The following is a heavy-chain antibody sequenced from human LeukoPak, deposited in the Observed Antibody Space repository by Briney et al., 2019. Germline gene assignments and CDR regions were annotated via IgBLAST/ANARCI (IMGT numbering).Heavy chain of an antibody. J-gene: IGHJ4*02. CDR3: ARPHYDILTGYMYYFDY. CDR1: GFTFSSYA. CDR2: ITGSGAST. V-gene: IGHV3-23*01. D-gene: IGHD3-9*01. Sequence: GGSLRLSCAASGFTFSSYAMTWVRQAPGKGLEWVSHITGSGASTYYADFVKGRFTISRDNSNNSLYLQMNSLRADDTAVYYCARPHYDILTGYMYYFDYWGQGTLVTVSS.